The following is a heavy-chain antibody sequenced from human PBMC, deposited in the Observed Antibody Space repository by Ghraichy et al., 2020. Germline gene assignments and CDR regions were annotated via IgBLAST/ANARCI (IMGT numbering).Heavy chain of an antibody. V-gene: IGHV1-18*01. J-gene: IGHJ4*02. CDR2: ISAYKGNT. CDR3: ARDPGVVVTALADY. CDR1: GYTFTSYG. D-gene: IGHD2-21*02. Sequence: ASVKVSCKASGYTFTSYGISWVRQAPGQGLEWMGWISAYKGNTNYAQKLQGRVTMTTDTSTSKDYMELRSLRSDDTAVYYCARDPGVVVTALADYWGQGTLVTVSS.